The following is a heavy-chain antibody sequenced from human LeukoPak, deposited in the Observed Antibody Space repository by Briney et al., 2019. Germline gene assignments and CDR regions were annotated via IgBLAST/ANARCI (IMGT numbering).Heavy chain of an antibody. Sequence: SETLSLTCTVSGGSISSYYWSWIRQPPGKGLEWIGYIYYSGSTNYNPSLKSRVTISVDTSKNQFSLKLSSVTAADTAVYYCARHSDITMVRGVAYDAFDIWGQGTMVTVSS. D-gene: IGHD3-10*01. V-gene: IGHV4-59*08. CDR2: IYYSGST. CDR1: GGSISSYY. J-gene: IGHJ3*02. CDR3: ARHSDITMVRGVAYDAFDI.